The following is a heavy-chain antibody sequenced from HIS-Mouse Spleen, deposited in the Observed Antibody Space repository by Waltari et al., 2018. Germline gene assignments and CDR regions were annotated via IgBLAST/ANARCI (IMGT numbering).Heavy chain of an antibody. CDR1: GFPFSRYG. Sequence: QVQLVESGGGVVQPGRSLRLSCAASGFPFSRYGMHGVCQAPGKGLEWVAVISYDGSNKYYADSVKGRFTISRDNSKNTLYLQMNSLRAEDTAVYYCAKVNSGSYYFDYWGQGTLVTISS. J-gene: IGHJ4*02. V-gene: IGHV3-30*18. CDR2: ISYDGSNK. CDR3: AKVNSGSYYFDY. D-gene: IGHD1-26*01.